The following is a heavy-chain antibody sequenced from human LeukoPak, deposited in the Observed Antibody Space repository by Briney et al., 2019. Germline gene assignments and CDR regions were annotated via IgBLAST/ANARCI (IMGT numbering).Heavy chain of an antibody. CDR2: TYYRSTWYN. J-gene: IGHJ5*02. Sequence: TLSLTCAISGDSVSSNSVTWNWIRQSPSRGLEWLGRTYYRSTWYNDYAVSVRGRITVNPDTSKNQLSLHLNSVTPEDTAVYYCARRLTQYDCFDPWGQGILVTVSS. V-gene: IGHV6-1*01. D-gene: IGHD2-2*01. CDR1: GDSVSSNSVT. CDR3: ARRLTQYDCFDP.